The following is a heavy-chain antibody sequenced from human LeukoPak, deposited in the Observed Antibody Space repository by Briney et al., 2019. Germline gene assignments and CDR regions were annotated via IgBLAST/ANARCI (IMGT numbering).Heavy chain of an antibody. CDR3: ARGLSAVAGDNWFDP. Sequence: ASVKVSCKASGYTFTSYDINWVRQATGQGLEWMGWMNPNSGNTGYAQKFQGRVTIIRNTSISTAYMELSSLRSEDTAVYYCARGLSAVAGDNWFDPWGQGTLVTVSS. J-gene: IGHJ5*02. CDR1: GYTFTSYD. V-gene: IGHV1-8*03. CDR2: MNPNSGNT. D-gene: IGHD6-19*01.